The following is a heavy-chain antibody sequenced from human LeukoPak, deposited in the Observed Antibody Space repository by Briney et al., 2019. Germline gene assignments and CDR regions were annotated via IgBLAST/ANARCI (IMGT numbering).Heavy chain of an antibody. V-gene: IGHV4-4*02. CDR2: IYHSGTT. D-gene: IGHD2-15*01. CDR3: ARDVGNRYCSGGSCYGWFDP. CDR1: GGSISSSDW. Sequence: SETLSLTCAVSGGSISSSDWWSWVRQPPGKGLEWIGEIYHSGTTNYNPSLKSRVTISLDKSKNQFSLKLSSVTAADTAVYYCARDVGNRYCSGGSCYGWFDPWGQGTLVTVSS. J-gene: IGHJ5*02.